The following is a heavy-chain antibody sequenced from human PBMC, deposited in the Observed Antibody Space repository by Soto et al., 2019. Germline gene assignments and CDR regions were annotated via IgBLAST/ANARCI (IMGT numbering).Heavy chain of an antibody. V-gene: IGHV1-18*01. CDR1: GYTFTCYG. CDR3: ARDIFGDDFWSGYPSSYYYYYGMDV. D-gene: IGHD3-3*01. Sequence: ASVKVSCKASGYTFTCYGISWVRQAPGQGLEWMGWISAYNGNTNYAQKLQGRVTMTTDTSTSTAYMELRSLRSDDTAVYYCARDIFGDDFWSGYPSSYYYYYGMDVWGQGTTVTVSS. J-gene: IGHJ6*02. CDR2: ISAYNGNT.